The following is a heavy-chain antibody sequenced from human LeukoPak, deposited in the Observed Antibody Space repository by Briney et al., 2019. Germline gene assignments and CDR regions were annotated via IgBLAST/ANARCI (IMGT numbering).Heavy chain of an antibody. CDR3: PRGRGGLNYYYYMDV. V-gene: IGHV3-49*04. Sequence: GRSLRLSCTASGFTFGDYAMNWVRQAPGKGLEWVGFIKSKAYGGTTEYAASVKGRFMISRDDSKNIAYLQMNSLKTEDTAVYYCPRGRGGLNYYYYMDVWGKGTTVTVSS. CDR2: IKSKAYGGTT. D-gene: IGHD4-23*01. J-gene: IGHJ6*03. CDR1: GFTFGDYA.